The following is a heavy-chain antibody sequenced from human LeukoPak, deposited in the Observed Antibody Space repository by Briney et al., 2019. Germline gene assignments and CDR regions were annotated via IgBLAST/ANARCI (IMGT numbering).Heavy chain of an antibody. CDR1: GGSISSYY. D-gene: IGHD3-22*01. J-gene: IGHJ4*02. Sequence: SETLSLTCTVSGGSISSYYWSWIRQPPGKGLEWIGYIYYSGSTNYNPSLKSRVTISVDTSKNQFSLKLSSVTAADTAVYYCARARYYYDSSGYYYAHLDYWGQGTLVTVSS. V-gene: IGHV4-59*01. CDR3: ARARYYYDSSGYYYAHLDY. CDR2: IYYSGST.